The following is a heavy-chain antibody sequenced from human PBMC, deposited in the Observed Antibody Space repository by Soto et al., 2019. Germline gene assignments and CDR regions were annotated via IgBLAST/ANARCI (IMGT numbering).Heavy chain of an antibody. CDR3: ARRYGYSFDY. D-gene: IGHD1-1*01. V-gene: IGHV4-59*08. CDR2: IYYSGST. Sequence: LSLTCTVSAGSISSYYWSWIRQPPGRGLEWIGYIYYSGSTNYNPSLKSRVTISVDTSKNQFSLKLSSVTAADTAVYYCARRYGYSFDYWGQGTLVTVSS. J-gene: IGHJ4*02. CDR1: AGSISSYY.